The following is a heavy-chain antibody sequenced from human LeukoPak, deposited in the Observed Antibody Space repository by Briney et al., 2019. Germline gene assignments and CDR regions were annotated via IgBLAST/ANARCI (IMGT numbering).Heavy chain of an antibody. CDR2: INHSGST. J-gene: IGHJ4*02. D-gene: IGHD6-13*01. V-gene: IGHV4-34*01. CDR1: GGSFSGYY. CDR3: ARGGRIAAAGTGYFDY. Sequence: SETLSLTCAVYGGSFSGYYWSWIRQPPGKGLEWIGEINHSGSTNYNPSLKSRVTISVDTSKNQFSLKLNSVTAADTAVYYCARGGRIAAAGTGYFDYWGQGTLVTVSS.